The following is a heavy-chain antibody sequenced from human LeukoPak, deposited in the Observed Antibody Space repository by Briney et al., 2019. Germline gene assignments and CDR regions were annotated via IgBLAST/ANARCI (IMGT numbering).Heavy chain of an antibody. D-gene: IGHD5-18*01. V-gene: IGHV1-18*01. CDR1: GYTFTSYS. CDR2: ISAYNGNT. Sequence: ASVKVSCKASGYTFTSYSITWVRQAPGQGLEWMGWISAYNGNTNYAQKFQGRVNMTTDTSTSTAYMEVRSLRSDDTAVYYCARDIDRLPIQLWGHNRFDSWGQGTLVTVSS. J-gene: IGHJ5*01. CDR3: ARDIDRLPIQLWGHNRFDS.